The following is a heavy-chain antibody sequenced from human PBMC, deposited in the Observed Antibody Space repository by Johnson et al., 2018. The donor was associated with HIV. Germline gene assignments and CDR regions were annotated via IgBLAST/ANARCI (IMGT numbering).Heavy chain of an antibody. V-gene: IGHV3-30-3*01. J-gene: IGHJ3*02. CDR3: ARAFDPRAFDI. CDR1: GFTFSSYA. Sequence: QVQLVESGGGAVQPGRSLRLSCAASGFTFSSYAMHWVRQAPGKGLEWVAVISYDGSNKYYADSVKGRFTISRDNSKNTLYLQMNSLRAEDTAVYYCARAFDPRAFDIWGQGTMVTVSS. CDR2: ISYDGSNK. D-gene: IGHD2/OR15-2a*01.